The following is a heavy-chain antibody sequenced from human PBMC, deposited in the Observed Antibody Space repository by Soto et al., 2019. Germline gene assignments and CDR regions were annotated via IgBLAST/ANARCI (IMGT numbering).Heavy chain of an antibody. Sequence: SETLSLTCTVSGGSVSSGSYYWSWIRQPPGKGLEWIGYMYHSGSTTYNPSLKSRVTVSVDTSKNQFSLKLSSVTAADTAVYYCARGGVTRIDYWGQGTLVTVSS. D-gene: IGHD4-4*01. J-gene: IGHJ4*02. V-gene: IGHV4-61*01. CDR1: GGSVSSGSYY. CDR2: MYHSGST. CDR3: ARGGVTRIDY.